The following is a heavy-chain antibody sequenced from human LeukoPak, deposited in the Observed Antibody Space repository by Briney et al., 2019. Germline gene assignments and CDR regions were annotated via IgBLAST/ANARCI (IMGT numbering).Heavy chain of an antibody. CDR1: GYTFTGYY. CDR2: INPNSGGT. J-gene: IGHJ6*03. D-gene: IGHD3-10*01. CDR3: ARGDYYGSGSEPYYCYYYMDV. Sequence: GASVKVSCKASGYTFTGYYMHWVRQAPGQGLEWMGWINPNSGGTNYAQKFQGRVTMTRDTSISTAYMELSRLRSDDTAVYYCARGDYYGSGSEPYYCYYYMDVWGKGTTVTISS. V-gene: IGHV1-2*02.